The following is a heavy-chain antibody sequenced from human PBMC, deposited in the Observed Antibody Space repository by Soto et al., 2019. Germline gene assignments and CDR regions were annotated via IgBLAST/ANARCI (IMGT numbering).Heavy chain of an antibody. J-gene: IGHJ6*02. CDR3: AKGILADIDV. V-gene: IGHV3-23*01. CDR1: GFPFSNYA. CDR2: ISAGGSKT. Sequence: DVQLLESGGGLVQPGGSLRVSCAASGFPFSNYAMTWVRQAPGKGLAWVSGISAGGSKTYYADSVRGRLTISRDNSRNILYLQMNSLRVEDTAIYCCAKGILADIDVWGPGTTVTVSS.